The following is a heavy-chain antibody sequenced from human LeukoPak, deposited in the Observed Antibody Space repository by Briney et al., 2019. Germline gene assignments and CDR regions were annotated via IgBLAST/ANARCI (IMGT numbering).Heavy chain of an antibody. D-gene: IGHD2-2*01. J-gene: IGHJ6*02. CDR3: ARDRLGGSCCTFYSMDV. CDR2: VSSSGSTI. CDR1: GFTFSDYY. V-gene: IGHV3-11*01. Sequence: GGSLRLSCAASGFTFSDYYMSWIRQAPGKGLEWVSYVSSSGSTIYYADSVKSRFTISRDNAKNSLYLQMNSLRAEDTAVYYCARDRLGGSCCTFYSMDVWGQGTTVTVSS.